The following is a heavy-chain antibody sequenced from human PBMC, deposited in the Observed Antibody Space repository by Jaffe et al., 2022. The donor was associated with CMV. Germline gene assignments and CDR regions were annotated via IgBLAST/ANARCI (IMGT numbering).Heavy chain of an antibody. J-gene: IGHJ4*02. CDR3: ARVRHGYNEQYFDY. Sequence: DVQLVESGGGLVQPGGSLRLSCTVSGFTVSNNYMSWVRQAPGKGLEWVSVFDINDHTYYADSVKGRFTISRDTSKNTLSLLMSSLRAEDTALYYCARVRHGYNEQYFDYWGQGTLVTVSS. CDR2: FDINDHT. CDR1: GFTVSNNY. D-gene: IGHD5-12*01. V-gene: IGHV3-66*01.